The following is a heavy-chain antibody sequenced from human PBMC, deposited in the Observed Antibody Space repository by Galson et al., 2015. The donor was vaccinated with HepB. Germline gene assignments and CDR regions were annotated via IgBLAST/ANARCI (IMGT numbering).Heavy chain of an antibody. J-gene: IGHJ6*02. CDR2: FSYDGSNK. Sequence: SLRLSCAASGFTFSDYAMHWVRQAPGKGLEWVAVFSYDGSNKYYADSVKGRLPISRANTKNTLYLQMNSLRGEDTALYYCARSSGDYFYFYGMDVWGQGTTINVSS. V-gene: IGHV3-30-3*01. CDR1: GFTFSDYA. CDR3: ARSSGDYFYFYGMDV. D-gene: IGHD7-27*01.